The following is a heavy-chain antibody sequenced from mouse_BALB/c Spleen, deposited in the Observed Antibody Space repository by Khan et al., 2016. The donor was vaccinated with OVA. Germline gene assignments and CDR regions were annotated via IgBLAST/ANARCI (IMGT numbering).Heavy chain of an antibody. D-gene: IGHD1-1*01. V-gene: IGHV3-2*02. CDR3: ARGNYYGYYFDY. Sequence: EVQLVESGPGLVKPSQSLSLTCTVTGYSITSGYAWNWIRQFPGNKLEWMGYISYSGGTSYNLSLKSRISITRDTSKNQFFLQLNSVTTEDTATYYCARGNYYGYYFDYWGQGTTLTVSS. CDR2: ISYSGGT. J-gene: IGHJ2*01. CDR1: GYSITSGYA.